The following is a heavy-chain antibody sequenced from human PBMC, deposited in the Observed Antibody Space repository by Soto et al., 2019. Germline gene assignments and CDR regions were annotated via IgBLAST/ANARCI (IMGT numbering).Heavy chain of an antibody. CDR3: ARNASGGFDS. CDR2: ISVYNGNT. Sequence: QVQRVQSGAQVKKPGASMKVSCKASGYTFSSSSISWVRQAPGQGLECMGWISVYNGNTNYAQTLQGRVTMSTDTSTGTAYMELRSLRSDDTAVYYCARNASGGFDSWGQGTLVTVSS. V-gene: IGHV1-18*01. CDR1: GYTFSSSS. D-gene: IGHD3-16*01. J-gene: IGHJ4*02.